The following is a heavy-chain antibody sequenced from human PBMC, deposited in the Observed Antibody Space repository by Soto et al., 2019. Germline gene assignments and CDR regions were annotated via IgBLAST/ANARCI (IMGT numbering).Heavy chain of an antibody. V-gene: IGHV3-30-3*01. CDR3: ARDGGWELLPDYYYYGMDV. Sequence: QVQLVESGGGVVQPGRSLRLSCAASGFTFSSYAMHWVRQAPGKGLEWVAVISYDGSNKYYADSVKGRFTISRDNSKNTLYLQMNSLRAEDTAVYYWARDGGWELLPDYYYYGMDVWGQGTTVTVSS. J-gene: IGHJ6*02. CDR1: GFTFSSYA. D-gene: IGHD1-26*01. CDR2: ISYDGSNK.